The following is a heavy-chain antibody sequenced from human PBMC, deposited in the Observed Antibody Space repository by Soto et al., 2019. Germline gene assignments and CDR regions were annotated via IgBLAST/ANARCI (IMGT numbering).Heavy chain of an antibody. Sequence: QVQLVQSGAEVKKPGASVNVSCKASGYTFTVYYMHWVRQAPGQGIEWMGWINPKSGGTMYPQKFQGRVTMTWDTSISTSYMALTRLRSDDTAVYYCARDLAKGGGSAGFASWGQGTLVTVSS. J-gene: IGHJ4*02. CDR3: ARDLAKGGGSAGFAS. V-gene: IGHV1-2*02. D-gene: IGHD1-26*01. CDR2: INPKSGGT. CDR1: GYTFTVYY.